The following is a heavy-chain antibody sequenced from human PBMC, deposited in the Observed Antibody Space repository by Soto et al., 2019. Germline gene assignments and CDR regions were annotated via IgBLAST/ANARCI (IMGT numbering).Heavy chain of an antibody. CDR1: GGSVNSDNFY. CDR2: VFHIGNT. J-gene: IGHJ4*01. Sequence: SETLSLTCTVSGGSVNSDNFYWSWIRQPPGKGLEWIGYVFHIGNTNYSPSLKSRVTMSIDTSRNQFSLRLSSVTAADTAVYFCAWHPIAVTADFFDSSSRGTMVTVSS. D-gene: IGHD2-15*01. CDR3: AWHPIAVTADFFDS. V-gene: IGHV4-61*01.